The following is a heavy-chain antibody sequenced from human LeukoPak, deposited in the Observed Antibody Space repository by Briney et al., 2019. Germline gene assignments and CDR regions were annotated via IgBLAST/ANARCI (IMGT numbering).Heavy chain of an antibody. D-gene: IGHD6-19*01. CDR2: ISGSGETT. CDR3: AKVYSSGWLYNWFDP. Sequence: GALRLSCAASGFSFSNYGMSWVRQPPGKGLEWVSAISGSGETTYYADSVKGRFTISRDNSQNTLYLHLNSLRVEDTAVYYCAKVYSSGWLYNWFDPWGQGTLVTVSS. V-gene: IGHV3-23*01. J-gene: IGHJ5*02. CDR1: GFSFSNYG.